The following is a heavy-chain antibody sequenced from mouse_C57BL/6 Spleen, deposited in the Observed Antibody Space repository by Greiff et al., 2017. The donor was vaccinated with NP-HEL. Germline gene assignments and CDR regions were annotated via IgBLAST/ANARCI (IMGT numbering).Heavy chain of an antibody. V-gene: IGHV1-69*01. Sequence: VQLQQPGAELVMPGASVKLSCKASGYTFTSYWMHWVKQRPGQGLEWIGEIDPSDSYTNYNQKFKGKSTLTVDKSSSTAYMQLSSLTSEDSAVYYCARGMVTGAYWGQGTLVTVSA. CDR2: IDPSDSYT. CDR1: GYTFTSYW. D-gene: IGHD2-2*01. J-gene: IGHJ3*01. CDR3: ARGMVTGAY.